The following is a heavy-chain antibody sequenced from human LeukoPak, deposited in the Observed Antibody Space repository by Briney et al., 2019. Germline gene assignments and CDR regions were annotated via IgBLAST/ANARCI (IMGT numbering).Heavy chain of an antibody. CDR3: AREVNGGKVDY. CDR2: ISPSGGIT. Sequence: GGSLRLSCAASGFTFNTYAMSWVRQAPGKGLEWVSAISPSGGITYYEDSVKGRFTISRDNSKNTLYLQMNSLRAEDTAVYYCAREVNGGKVDYWGQGTLVTVSS. V-gene: IGHV3-23*01. D-gene: IGHD4-23*01. J-gene: IGHJ4*02. CDR1: GFTFNTYA.